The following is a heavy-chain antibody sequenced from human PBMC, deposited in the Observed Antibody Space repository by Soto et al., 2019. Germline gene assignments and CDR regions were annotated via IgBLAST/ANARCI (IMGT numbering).Heavy chain of an antibody. CDR3: VQSRCGGDCLQSYSSHSYYGLDV. V-gene: IGHV2-5*02. CDR1: GFSLSTTGVG. D-gene: IGHD2-21*01. J-gene: IGHJ6*02. CDR2: IYWDDDK. Sequence: QITLKESGPTLLKPTQTLTLTCTFSGFSLSTTGVGVGWIRQPPGKALEWLALIYWDDDKRYNPSLKSRLTITKDTSKNQVDLTMTNMDPVDTATYYCVQSRCGGDCLQSYSSHSYYGLDVWGQGTTVTVSS.